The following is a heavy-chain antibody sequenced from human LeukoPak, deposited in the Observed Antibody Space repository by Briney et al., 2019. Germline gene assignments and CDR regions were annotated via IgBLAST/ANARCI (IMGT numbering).Heavy chain of an antibody. J-gene: IGHJ4*02. CDR2: IYSGGST. V-gene: IGHV3-53*01. D-gene: IGHD4-17*01. CDR3: ARGSNTVTEFDY. Sequence: GGSLRLSCAASVFTVSSNYMSWVRQAPGKGLEWVSVIYSGGSTYYADSVKGRFTISRDNSKNTLFLQMNSLRAEDTAVYYCARGSNTVTEFDYWGQGTLVTVSS. CDR1: VFTVSSNY.